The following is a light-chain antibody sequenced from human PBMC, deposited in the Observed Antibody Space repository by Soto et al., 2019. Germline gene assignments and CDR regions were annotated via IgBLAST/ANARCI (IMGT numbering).Light chain of an antibody. Sequence: QSALTQPASVSGSPGQSITISCTGTCSDVGTYNYASWYQQHPGKAPKVMIYEVTYRPSGVSNRFSGSKSGNTASLTISGLQAEDEAEYYCSSYTGSSTLYVFGTGTKVTVL. J-gene: IGLJ1*01. V-gene: IGLV2-14*01. CDR3: SSYTGSSTLYV. CDR2: EVT. CDR1: CSDVGTYNY.